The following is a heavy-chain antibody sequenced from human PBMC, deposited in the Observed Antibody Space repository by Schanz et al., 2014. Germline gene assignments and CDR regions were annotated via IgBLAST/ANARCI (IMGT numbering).Heavy chain of an antibody. Sequence: QVQLLQFGGGVVQPGRSLRLSCVASGFTFSSYGMHWVRQAPGKGLEWVAVIWYDENNKYYADSVRGRFTISRDRFQNTLYLRMSSLRAEDTAVYYCARPRFDYGEVDYWGQGTLVTVSS. CDR3: ARPRFDYGEVDY. J-gene: IGHJ4*02. CDR1: GFTFSSYG. D-gene: IGHD4-17*01. V-gene: IGHV3-33*01. CDR2: IWYDENNK.